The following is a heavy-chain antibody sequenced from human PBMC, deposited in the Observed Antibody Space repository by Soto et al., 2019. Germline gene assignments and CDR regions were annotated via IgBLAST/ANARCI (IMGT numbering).Heavy chain of an antibody. Sequence: GGSLRLSCAASGFTFTTYGMNWVRQAPGKGLGWVAVISYDGSNKLYADSVRGRFAISRDNSKNTLYLQMDSLRPEDTAVYYCAKDRGYCSSPICFNIPVFDYWGQAAPVTVSS. J-gene: IGHJ4*02. D-gene: IGHD2-2*01. CDR2: ISYDGSNK. CDR1: GFTFTTYG. CDR3: AKDRGYCSSPICFNIPVFDY. V-gene: IGHV3-30*18.